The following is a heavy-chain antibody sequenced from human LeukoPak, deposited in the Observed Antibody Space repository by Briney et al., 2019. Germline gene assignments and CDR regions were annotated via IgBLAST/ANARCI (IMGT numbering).Heavy chain of an antibody. CDR1: GGSISSGDYY. J-gene: IGHJ4*02. V-gene: IGHV4-31*03. CDR3: AREGTYYFDY. Sequence: SETLSLTCTVSGGSISSGDYYWSWIRQHPGKGLEWIGYIYYSGSTYYNPSLKSRVTISVDTSKNQFSLKLSSVTAADTAVYYCAREGTYYFDYWGQGTLVTVSS. D-gene: IGHD3/OR15-3a*01. CDR2: IYYSGST.